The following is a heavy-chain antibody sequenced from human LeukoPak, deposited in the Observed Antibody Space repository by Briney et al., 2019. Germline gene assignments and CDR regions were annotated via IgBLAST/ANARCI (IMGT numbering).Heavy chain of an antibody. V-gene: IGHV4-4*07. J-gene: IGHJ2*01. D-gene: IGHD5-18*01. CDR2: MYTSGST. CDR1: GGSFSGYY. CDR3: ARDVGRYTYGYRPTEVYWYFDL. Sequence: PSETLSLTCAVYGGSFSGYYWTSIRQPAGKGLEWIGRMYTSGSTNYTPSLKSRVTISVDTSKNQFSLKLSSVTAADTAVYYCARDVGRYTYGYRPTEVYWYFDLWGRGTLVTVSS.